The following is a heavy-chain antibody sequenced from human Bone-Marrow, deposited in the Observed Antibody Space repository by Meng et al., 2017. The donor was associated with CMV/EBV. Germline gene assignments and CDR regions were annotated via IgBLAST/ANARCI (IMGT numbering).Heavy chain of an antibody. CDR2: INVNTGGA. CDR1: TFNNSY. Sequence: TFNNSYMHWERRAPERGLEWMGFINVNTGGADPAQRLQGRVTMTRDTSISTAYMDLGRLTSDDTAVYYCVREGYYCSTNNCYKSFDYWGQGTLVTVSS. D-gene: IGHD2-2*02. CDR3: VREGYYCSTNNCYKSFDY. V-gene: IGHV1-2*02. J-gene: IGHJ4*02.